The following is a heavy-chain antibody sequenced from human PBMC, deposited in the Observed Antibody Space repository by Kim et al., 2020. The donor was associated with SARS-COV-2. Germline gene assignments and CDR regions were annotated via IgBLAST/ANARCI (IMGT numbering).Heavy chain of an antibody. V-gene: IGHV1-46*01. J-gene: IGHJ6*02. D-gene: IGHD3-10*01. CDR2: INPSGDSA. CDR3: AREAIRGYYGMDV. Sequence: ASVKVSCKTSGYTFTSFHMHWVRQSPGQGLEWMGVINPSGDSATYPQKFQGRVTITRDTSTTTVYMEVSSLRPEDTAVYYCAREAIRGYYGMDVWGQGTTVPVSS. CDR1: GYTFTSFH.